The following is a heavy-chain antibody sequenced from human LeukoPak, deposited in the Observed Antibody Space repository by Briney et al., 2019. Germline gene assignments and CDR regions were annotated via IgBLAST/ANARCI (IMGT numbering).Heavy chain of an antibody. CDR1: GGSVSSGSYY. Sequence: SETLSLTCTVSGGSVSSGSYYWSWIRQPPGKGLGWIGYIYYSGSTNYNPSLKSRVTISVDTSKNQFSLKLSSVTAADTAVYYCARDILTGSTTDYWGQGTLVTVS. J-gene: IGHJ4*02. V-gene: IGHV4-61*01. D-gene: IGHD3-9*01. CDR2: IYYSGST. CDR3: ARDILTGSTTDY.